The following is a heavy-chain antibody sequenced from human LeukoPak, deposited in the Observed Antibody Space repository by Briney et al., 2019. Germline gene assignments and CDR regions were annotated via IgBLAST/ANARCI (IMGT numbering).Heavy chain of an antibody. CDR1: GGSISSGSYY. V-gene: IGHV4-61*02. CDR3: ARDQNDYGGNVFRDYYYYYMDV. J-gene: IGHJ6*03. D-gene: IGHD4-23*01. Sequence: PSETLSLTCTVSGGSISSGSYYWSWIRQPAGKGLEWIGRIYTSGSTNYNPSLKSRVTMSVDTSKNQFSLKLSSVTAADTAVYYSARDQNDYGGNVFRDYYYYYMDVWGKGTTVTISS. CDR2: IYTSGST.